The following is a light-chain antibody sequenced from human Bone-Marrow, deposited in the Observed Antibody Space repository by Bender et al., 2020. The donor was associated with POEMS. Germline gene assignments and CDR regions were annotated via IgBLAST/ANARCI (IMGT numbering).Light chain of an antibody. CDR1: SSDFGAYDY. J-gene: IGLJ2*01. Sequence: QSALTQPASVSGSPGQSITISCSGTSSDFGAYDYVSWYQQHPGKAPTLLIYDVSNRPSAVSNRFSGSKSGNTASLTISGLQAEDEADYYCSSYTSSSTVVFGGGTKLTVL. V-gene: IGLV2-14*01. CDR3: SSYTSSSTVV. CDR2: DVS.